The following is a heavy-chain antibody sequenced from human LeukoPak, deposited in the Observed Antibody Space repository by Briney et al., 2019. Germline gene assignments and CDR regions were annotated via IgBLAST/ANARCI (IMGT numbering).Heavy chain of an antibody. J-gene: IGHJ6*04. CDR1: GFTFSSYG. V-gene: IGHV3-30*18. Sequence: PGRSLRLSCAASGFTFSSYGMHWVRQAPGKGLEWVAVISYDGSNKYYADSVKGRFTISRDNSKNTLYLQMNSLRAEDTAVYYCAKDPGSSGWIGDYYYYYYGMDGWGKGTTVTVSS. CDR3: AKDPGSSGWIGDYYYYYYGMDG. CDR2: ISYDGSNK. D-gene: IGHD6-19*01.